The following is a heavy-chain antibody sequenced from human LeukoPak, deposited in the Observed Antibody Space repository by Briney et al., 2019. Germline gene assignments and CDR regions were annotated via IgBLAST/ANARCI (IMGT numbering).Heavy chain of an antibody. D-gene: IGHD6-13*01. CDR2: IYHSGST. CDR1: GGSISSGGYP. J-gene: IGHJ4*02. CDR3: ASTIANGGIAAAGQTVFDY. Sequence: PSETLSLTCAVSGGSISSGGYPWSWIRQPPGKGLEWIGYIYHSGSTYYNPSLKSRVTISVDRSKNQFSLKLSSVTAADTAVYYCASTIANGGIAAAGQTVFDYWGQGTLVTVSS. V-gene: IGHV4-30-2*01.